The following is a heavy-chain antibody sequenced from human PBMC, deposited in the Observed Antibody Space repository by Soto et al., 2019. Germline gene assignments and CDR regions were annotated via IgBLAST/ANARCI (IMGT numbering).Heavy chain of an antibody. CDR3: ARDETSQGFYVY. CDR1: GGTFSSYT. CDR2: IIPILGIA. Sequence: QVQLVQSGAEVKKPGSSVKVSCKASGGTFSSYTISWVRQAPGQGLEWMGRIIPILGIANYAQKFQGRVTITADKSTSTAYMELSSLRSEDTAGYYCARDETSQGFYVYWGQGTLVTVSS. J-gene: IGHJ4*02. V-gene: IGHV1-69*08. D-gene: IGHD3-3*01.